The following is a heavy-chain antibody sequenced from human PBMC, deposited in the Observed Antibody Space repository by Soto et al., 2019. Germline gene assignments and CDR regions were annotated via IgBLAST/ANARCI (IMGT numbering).Heavy chain of an antibody. J-gene: IGHJ3*01. Sequence: GGSLRLSCAASGFTFSSYWMSWVRQAPGKGLEWVSLISGSAGNIYYADSVRGRFTISRDNSNNTLFLQMNSLRAGDTAVYYCARFQIYSACRNAFDLWGRGTVVTVSS. CDR1: GFTFSSYW. D-gene: IGHD2-15*01. CDR3: ARFQIYSACRNAFDL. CDR2: ISGSAGNI. V-gene: IGHV3-23*01.